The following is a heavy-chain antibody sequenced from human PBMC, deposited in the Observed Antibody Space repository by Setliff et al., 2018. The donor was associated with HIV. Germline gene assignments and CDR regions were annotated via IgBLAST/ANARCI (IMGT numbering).Heavy chain of an antibody. J-gene: IGHJ4*01. CDR3: ARGGSGSPFDY. Sequence: SETLSLTCAVSNYSISSDYYWGWIRQPPGKGLEWIGSISHSGSIYYNPSPSLKSRVTISLDTSKNQFSLKLSSVTAADTAVYYCARGGSGSPFDYWGHGTLVTVSS. CDR2: ISHSGSI. D-gene: IGHD1-26*01. V-gene: IGHV4-38-2*01. CDR1: NYSISSDYY.